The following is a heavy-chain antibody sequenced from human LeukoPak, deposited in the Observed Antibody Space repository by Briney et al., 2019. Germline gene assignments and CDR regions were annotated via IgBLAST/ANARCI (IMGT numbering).Heavy chain of an antibody. V-gene: IGHV4-59*11. Sequence: SETLSLTCTVSGGRINNHYWTWIRQPPEKGLERLGYIYYSGTTNYNPSLRSRVTISIDTSKNQFSLKMSSVTAADTAVYYCASSIAAAGTDAFDIWGQGTMVTVSS. D-gene: IGHD6-13*01. J-gene: IGHJ3*02. CDR2: IYYSGTT. CDR1: GGRINNHY. CDR3: ASSIAAAGTDAFDI.